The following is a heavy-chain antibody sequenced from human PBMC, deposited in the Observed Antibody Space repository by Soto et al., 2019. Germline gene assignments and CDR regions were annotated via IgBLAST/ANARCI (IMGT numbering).Heavy chain of an antibody. D-gene: IGHD3-3*01. V-gene: IGHV3-23*01. CDR1: GFTFSSYA. Sequence: GGSLRLSCAASGFTFSSYAMSWVRQAPGKGLEWVSAISGSGGSTYYEDSGKGRFPISRDNSKNTLYLQMNSLRAEDTALDYGAKDGSPVLAWLPHYYYYGMDVWGQGTTVTVSS. CDR2: ISGSGGST. CDR3: AKDGSPVLAWLPHYYYYGMDV. J-gene: IGHJ6*02.